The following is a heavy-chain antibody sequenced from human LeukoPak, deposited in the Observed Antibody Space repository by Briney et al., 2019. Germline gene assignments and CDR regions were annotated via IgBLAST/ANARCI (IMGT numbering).Heavy chain of an antibody. V-gene: IGHV1-2*02. J-gene: IGHJ4*02. CDR1: GYTFTGYY. Sequence: GASVKVSCKASGYTFTGYYMHWVRQAPGQGLEWMGWINPNGGGTNYAQKFQGRVTMTRDTSISTAYMGLSRLRSDDTAVYYCARDLKPYYYGSGSSLFDYWGQGTLVTVSS. D-gene: IGHD3-10*01. CDR3: ARDLKPYYYGSGSSLFDY. CDR2: INPNGGGT.